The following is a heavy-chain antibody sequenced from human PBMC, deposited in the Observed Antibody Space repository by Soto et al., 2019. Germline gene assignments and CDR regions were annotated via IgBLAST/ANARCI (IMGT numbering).Heavy chain of an antibody. CDR2: IKQDGSEK. CDR1: GFTFSSYW. J-gene: IGHJ6*04. Sequence: GGSLRLSCAASGFTFSSYWMSWVRQAPGKGLEWVANIKQDGSEKYYVDSVKGRFTISRDNAKNSLYLQMNSLRAEDTAVYYCRRDSSAPPPPLSGIYLGGPSDYGMDFGGKGTTVTVS. D-gene: IGHD3-10*01. V-gene: IGHV3-7*05. CDR3: RRDSSAPPPPLSGIYLGGPSDYGMDF.